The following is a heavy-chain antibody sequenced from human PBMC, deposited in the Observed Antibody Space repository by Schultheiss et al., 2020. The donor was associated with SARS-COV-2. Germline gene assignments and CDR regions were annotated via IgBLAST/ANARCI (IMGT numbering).Heavy chain of an antibody. CDR2: ISGSGGST. J-gene: IGHJ4*02. CDR1: GFTVSSNY. CDR3: ARDQVWIAAAGTLDY. D-gene: IGHD6-13*01. V-gene: IGHV3-23*01. Sequence: GGSLRLSCAASGFTVSSNYMSWVRQAPGKGLEWVSAISGSGGSTYYADSVKGRFTISRDNSKNTLYLQMNSLRAEDTAVYYCARDQVWIAAAGTLDYWGQGTLVTVSS.